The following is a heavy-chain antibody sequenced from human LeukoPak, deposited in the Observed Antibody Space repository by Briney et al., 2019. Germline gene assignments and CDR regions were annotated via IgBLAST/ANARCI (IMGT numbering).Heavy chain of an antibody. Sequence: WASVKVSCMASGDTLTGYYIHWVRQAPRQGLEWMGCFDPNTGATHYAQKFQGRVTMTRDTSIDTDFLELRSLISDDTALYYCAGYTVVRGLTLSAFDIWGQGTMVTVSS. CDR3: AGYTVVRGLTLSAFDI. CDR2: FDPNTGAT. D-gene: IGHD3-10*01. V-gene: IGHV1-2*02. J-gene: IGHJ3*02. CDR1: GDTLTGYY.